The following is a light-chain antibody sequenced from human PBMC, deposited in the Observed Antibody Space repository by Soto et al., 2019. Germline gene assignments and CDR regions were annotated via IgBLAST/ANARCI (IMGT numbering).Light chain of an antibody. CDR3: QQYNNWPPT. CDR2: GAS. Sequence: EIVMTQSPATLSVSPGERATLSCRVSQSGSSNLAWYQQKPGQAPRLLIYGASTRATGIPARFSGSGSRTEFTLTISSLQSEDFAVYYCQQYNNWPPTFGQGTRLEIK. V-gene: IGKV3-15*01. CDR1: QSGSSN. J-gene: IGKJ5*01.